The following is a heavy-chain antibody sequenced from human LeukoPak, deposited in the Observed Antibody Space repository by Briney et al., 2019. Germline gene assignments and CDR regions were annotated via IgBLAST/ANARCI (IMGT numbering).Heavy chain of an antibody. CDR2: INHSGST. CDR1: GFTFSSYA. J-gene: IGHJ5*02. Sequence: GSLRLSCAASGFTFSSYAMSWVRQAPGKGLEWIGEINHSGSTNYNPSLKSRVTISVDTSKNQFSLKLSSVTAADTAVYYCARGHIVVVVAATRSGWFDPWGQGTLVTVSS. D-gene: IGHD2-15*01. CDR3: ARGHIVVVVAATRSGWFDP. V-gene: IGHV4-34*01.